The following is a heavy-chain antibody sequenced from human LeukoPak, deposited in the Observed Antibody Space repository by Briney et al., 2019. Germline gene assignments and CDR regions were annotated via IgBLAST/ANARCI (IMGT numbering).Heavy chain of an antibody. CDR2: INPNSGGT. D-gene: IGHD2-21*01. J-gene: IGHJ4*02. V-gene: IGHV1-2*06. Sequence: ASVKVSCKASGYTSTGYYMHWVRQAPGQGLEWMGRINPNSGGTNYAQKFQGRVTMTRDTSISTAYMELSRLRSDDTAVYYCARLEAIVAGKYYFDYWGQGTLVTVSS. CDR3: ARLEAIVAGKYYFDY. CDR1: GYTSTGYY.